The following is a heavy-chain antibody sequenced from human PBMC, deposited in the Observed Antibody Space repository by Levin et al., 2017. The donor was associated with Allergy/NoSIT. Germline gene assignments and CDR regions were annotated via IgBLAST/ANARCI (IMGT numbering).Heavy chain of an antibody. CDR2: INSDGSST. J-gene: IGHJ2*01. D-gene: IGHD2-21*02. CDR3: ARSDIVVVTAILYSRKSWYFDL. CDR1: GFTFSSYW. Sequence: GESLKISCAASGFTFSSYWMHWVRQAPGKGLVWVSRINSDGSSTSYADSVKGRFTSSRDNAKNTLYLQMYSLRAEDTAVYYCARSDIVVVTAILYSRKSWYFDLWGRGTLVTVSS. V-gene: IGHV3-74*01.